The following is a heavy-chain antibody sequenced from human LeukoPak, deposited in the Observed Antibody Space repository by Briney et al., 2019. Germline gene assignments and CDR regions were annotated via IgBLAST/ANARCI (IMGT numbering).Heavy chain of an antibody. CDR2: IYHSGRT. CDR3: ARQTPKTSYYNGMDV. J-gene: IGHJ6*02. CDR1: GGSIRNDY. D-gene: IGHD4-23*01. V-gene: IGHV4-59*08. Sequence: SETLSLTCTVSGGSIRNDYWGWIRQPPGKGLERIGDIYHSGRTSYNPSLKSRVTMSVDTSKNQFSLKLSSVTAADTAVYYCARQTPKTSYYNGMDVWGPGTTVIVSS.